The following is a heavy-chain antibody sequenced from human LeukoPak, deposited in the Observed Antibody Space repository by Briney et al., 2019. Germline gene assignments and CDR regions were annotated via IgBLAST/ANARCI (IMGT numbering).Heavy chain of an antibody. CDR3: VSGSDRYSTPHYYFDF. Sequence: SETLSLTCSISGASFTNHAYYWGWVRRAPGKGLEWIGSIFSVGTTFYNPSLKSRLTISVDTSQSQFSLKLTSVAAADTAVYYCVSGSDRYSTPHYYFDFWGQGTLVTVSS. CDR2: IFSVGTT. V-gene: IGHV4-39*01. D-gene: IGHD2-21*02. J-gene: IGHJ4*02. CDR1: GASFTNHAYY.